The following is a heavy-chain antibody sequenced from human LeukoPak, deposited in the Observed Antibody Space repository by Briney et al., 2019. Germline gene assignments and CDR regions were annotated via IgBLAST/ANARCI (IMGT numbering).Heavy chain of an antibody. V-gene: IGHV4-34*01. Sequence: SETLSLTCAVYGGSFRGYRWGWIRQSPGKGLGWIGEINDSGTTNYNPSLKSRVTISVDTSKNQFSLKLSSVTAADTAVYYCGRDSVYYYDSSGFIDYWGQGTLVTVSS. D-gene: IGHD3-22*01. CDR1: GGSFRGYR. J-gene: IGHJ4*02. CDR2: INDSGTT. CDR3: GRDSVYYYDSSGFIDY.